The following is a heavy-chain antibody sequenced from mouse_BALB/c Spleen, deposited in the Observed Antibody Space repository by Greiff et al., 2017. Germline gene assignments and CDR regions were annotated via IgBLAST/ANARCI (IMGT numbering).Heavy chain of an antibody. Sequence: VKVVESGPGLVAPSQSLSITCTVSGFSLTSYGVHWVRQPPGKGLEWLGVIWAGGSTNYNSALMSRLSISKDNSKSQVFLKMNSLQTDDTAMYYCARGGSPAWFAYWGQGTLVTVSA. V-gene: IGHV2-9*02. CDR2: IWAGGST. J-gene: IGHJ3*01. CDR3: ARGGSPAWFAY. D-gene: IGHD1-1*02. CDR1: GFSLTSYG.